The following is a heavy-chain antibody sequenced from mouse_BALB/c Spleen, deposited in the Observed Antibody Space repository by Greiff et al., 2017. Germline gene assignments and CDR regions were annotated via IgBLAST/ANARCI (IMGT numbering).Heavy chain of an antibody. CDR1: GYAFTNYL. V-gene: IGHV1-54*01. D-gene: IGHD2-4*01. CDR2: INPGSGGT. Sequence: QVQLQQSGAELVRPGTSVKVSCKASGYAFTNYLIEWVKQRPGQGLEWIGVINPGSGGTNYNEKFKGKATLTADKSSSTAYMQLSSLTSEDSAVYYCARGGMITTAYWGQGTLVTVSA. J-gene: IGHJ3*01. CDR3: ARGGMITTAY.